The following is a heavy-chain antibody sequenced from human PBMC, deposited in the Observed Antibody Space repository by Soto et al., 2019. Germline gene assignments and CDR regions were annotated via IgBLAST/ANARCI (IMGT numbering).Heavy chain of an antibody. V-gene: IGHV4-61*01. J-gene: IGHJ6*02. Sequence: SETLSLTCTVSGGSVSSGSYYWSWIRQPPGKGLEWIGYIYYSGSTNYNPSLKSRVTISVDTSKNQFSLKLSSVTAADTAVYYCARGDRSGSYYDPRYYYYGMDVWGQGTTVT. D-gene: IGHD3-10*01. CDR3: ARGDRSGSYYDPRYYYYGMDV. CDR1: GGSVSSGSYY. CDR2: IYYSGST.